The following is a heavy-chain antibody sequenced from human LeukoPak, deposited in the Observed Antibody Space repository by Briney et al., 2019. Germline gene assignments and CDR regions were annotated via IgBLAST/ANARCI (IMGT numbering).Heavy chain of an antibody. J-gene: IGHJ4*02. Sequence: GGSLRLSCAASGFTFSSYGMHWVRQAPGKGLEWVAVISYDGSNKYYADSVKGRFTISRDNSKNTLYLQMNSLRAEDTAVYYCAKMWSEGGLSPFDYWGQGTLVTGSS. CDR2: ISYDGSNK. D-gene: IGHD2-21*01. CDR1: GFTFSSYG. V-gene: IGHV3-30*18. CDR3: AKMWSEGGLSPFDY.